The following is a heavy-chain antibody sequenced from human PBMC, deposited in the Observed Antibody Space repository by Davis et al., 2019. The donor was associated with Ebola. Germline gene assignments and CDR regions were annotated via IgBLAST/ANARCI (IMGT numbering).Heavy chain of an antibody. J-gene: IGHJ3*02. D-gene: IGHD1-20*01. V-gene: IGHV5-51*01. CDR3: ATLRRTITGMDDGFDI. CDR2: IFTGDSDT. CDR1: GNSFSSHW. Sequence: GESLKISCQASGNSFSSHWIGWVRQMPGKGQEWMGIIFTGDSDTRYRPSFRGQVTISADKSFKTDFLQWSSLKASDTARYYCATLRRTITGMDDGFDIWGQGTMVTVSS.